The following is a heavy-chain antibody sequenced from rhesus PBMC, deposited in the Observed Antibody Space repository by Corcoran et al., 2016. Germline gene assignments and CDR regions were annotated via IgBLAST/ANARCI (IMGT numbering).Heavy chain of an antibody. Sequence: QVQLQESGPGLVKPSETLSLTCAVSGGSISSSYYYWSWIRQAPGKGLGWIGYTSDMGPTSYPPSLKGRVTISRDTSKNQFSLKLSSVTAADTAVYYCARGVAPGYSGYSRFDYWGQGVLVTVSS. J-gene: IGHJ4*01. D-gene: IGHD5-42*01. CDR1: GGSISSSYYY. CDR2: TSDMGPT. CDR3: ARGVAPGYSGYSRFDY. V-gene: IGHV4-122*02.